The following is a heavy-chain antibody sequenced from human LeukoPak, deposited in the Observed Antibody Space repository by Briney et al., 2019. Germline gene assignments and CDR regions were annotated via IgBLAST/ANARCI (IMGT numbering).Heavy chain of an antibody. D-gene: IGHD4-17*01. CDR3: AKDLPTVNTWIYFDY. CDR1: GFTFSTYA. CDR2: ISGNGGSA. V-gene: IGHV3-23*01. Sequence: GGSLRLSCAASGFTFSTYALSWVRQAPGKGLEWVSSISGNGGSAYYTDSVKGRFTISRYNSKNTLYLQMNSLRAEDTAVYYCAKDLPTVNTWIYFDYWGQGTLVTVPS. J-gene: IGHJ4*02.